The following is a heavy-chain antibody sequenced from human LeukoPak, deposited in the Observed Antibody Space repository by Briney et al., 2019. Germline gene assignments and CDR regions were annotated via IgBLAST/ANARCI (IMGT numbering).Heavy chain of an antibody. CDR2: INHSGST. D-gene: IGHD6-13*01. V-gene: IGHV4-34*01. CDR3: ARQYSSSLVNWFDP. J-gene: IGHJ5*02. CDR1: GGSFSGYY. Sequence: SETLSLTCAVYGGSFSGYYWSWIRQPPGKGLEWIGEINHSGSTNYNPSLKSRVTISVDTSKNQFSLKLSSVTAADTAVYYCARQYSSSLVNWFDPWGQGTLVTASS.